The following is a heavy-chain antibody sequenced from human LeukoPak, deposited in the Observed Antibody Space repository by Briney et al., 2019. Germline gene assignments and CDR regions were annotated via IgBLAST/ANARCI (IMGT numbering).Heavy chain of an antibody. CDR1: GFTFSSYG. J-gene: IGHJ4*02. CDR2: ISYDGSNN. V-gene: IGHV3-30*03. D-gene: IGHD2-2*01. Sequence: GRSLRLSCAASGFTFSSYGMHWVRQAPGKGLEWVAVISYDGSNNYYADSVKGRFTISRDNSKNTLYLQMNSLRAEDTAVYYCARDDRIYCSSISCYDIDYWGQGTLVTVSS. CDR3: ARDDRIYCSSISCYDIDY.